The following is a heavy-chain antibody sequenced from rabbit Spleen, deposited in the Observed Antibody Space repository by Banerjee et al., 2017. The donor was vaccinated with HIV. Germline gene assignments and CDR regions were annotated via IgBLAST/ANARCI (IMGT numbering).Heavy chain of an antibody. CDR3: ARDLASVVGWNFNL. V-gene: IGHV1S40*01. CDR1: GFSFSSGYW. Sequence: QSLEESGGGLVQPEGSLALTCTASGFSFSSGYWMCWVRQAPGKGLEWIACIWTITGGTWYASWAKGRFTISRTSSTTVTLQMTSLTAADTATYFCARDLASVVGWNFNLWGQGTLVTVS. D-gene: IGHD3-1*01. CDR2: IWTITGGT. J-gene: IGHJ4*01.